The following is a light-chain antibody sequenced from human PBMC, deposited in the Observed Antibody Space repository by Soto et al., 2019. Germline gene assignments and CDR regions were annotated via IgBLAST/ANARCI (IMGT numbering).Light chain of an antibody. CDR3: SSYTSSSTLYG. CDR2: EVS. J-gene: IGLJ1*01. Sequence: QSALTQPASVSGSPGQSITISCTGTSSDVGGYNYVSWYQQHPGKAPKLMIYEVSNRPSGVSNRFSASKSGNTASLTISGLQAEDEAEYYCSSYTSSSTLYGFGTGTKLTVL. CDR1: SSDVGGYNY. V-gene: IGLV2-14*01.